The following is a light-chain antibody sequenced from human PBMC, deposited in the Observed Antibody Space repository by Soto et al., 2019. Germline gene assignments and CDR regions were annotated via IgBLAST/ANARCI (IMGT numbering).Light chain of an antibody. CDR3: QQYNSYST. V-gene: IGKV1-9*01. Sequence: DLQFTQSPSFLSASVGGRVTITCRARQDISSYLGWYQQKPGEAPNLLIYGASTLQSGVPSRFSGSGSGTEFPLTISSLQPDDFATYDCQQYNSYSTFGQGTRLEIK. CDR2: GAS. CDR1: QDISSY. J-gene: IGKJ5*01.